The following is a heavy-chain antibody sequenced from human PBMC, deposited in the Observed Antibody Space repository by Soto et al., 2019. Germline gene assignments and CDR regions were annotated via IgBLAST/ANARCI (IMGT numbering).Heavy chain of an antibody. CDR1: GFTFSSYW. CDR2: INSDGSST. V-gene: IGHV3-74*01. D-gene: IGHD3-22*01. Sequence: GGSLRLSCAASGFTFSSYWMHWVRQAPGKGLVWVSRINSDGSSTSYADSVKGRFTISRDNAKNTLYPQMNSLRAEDTAVYYCARDFPDEYYYDSSGRDAFDIWGQGTMVTVSS. CDR3: ARDFPDEYYYDSSGRDAFDI. J-gene: IGHJ3*02.